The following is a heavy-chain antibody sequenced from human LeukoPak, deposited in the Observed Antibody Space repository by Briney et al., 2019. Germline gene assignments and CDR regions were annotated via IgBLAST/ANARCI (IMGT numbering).Heavy chain of an antibody. CDR3: ARVGGCSSPTCYYYYGMDV. CDR1: GFTFSSYA. CDR2: ISYDGSNK. J-gene: IGHJ6*02. D-gene: IGHD2-15*01. Sequence: PGRSLRLSCAASGFTFSSYAMHWVRQAPGKGLEWVAVISYDGSNKYYADSVKGRFTISRDNSKNTLYLQMNSLGAEDTAVYYCARVGGCSSPTCYYYYGMDVWGQGTTVTVSS. V-gene: IGHV3-30-3*01.